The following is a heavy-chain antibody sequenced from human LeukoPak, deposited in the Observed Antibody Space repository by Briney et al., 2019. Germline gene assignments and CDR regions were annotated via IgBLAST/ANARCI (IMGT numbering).Heavy chain of an antibody. CDR1: GGSMRSYH. J-gene: IGHJ1*01. CDR2: IYYSGST. CDR3: ATTWAASGAQYFQH. Sequence: SETLSLTCTVSGGSMRSYHWSWIRQPPGKGLEWIGYIYYSGSTNYNPSLKSRVSISVDTSKNQFSLNLRSVTAADTAVYYCATTWAASGAQYFQHWGQGTLVTVSS. V-gene: IGHV4-59*01. D-gene: IGHD2-15*01.